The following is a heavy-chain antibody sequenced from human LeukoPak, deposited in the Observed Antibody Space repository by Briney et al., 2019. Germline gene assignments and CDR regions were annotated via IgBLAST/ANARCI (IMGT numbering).Heavy chain of an antibody. J-gene: IGHJ4*02. CDR2: ISGSGDNT. D-gene: IGHD5-12*01. CDR3: AKRSGYTTRWFFDF. V-gene: IGHV3-23*01. CDR1: GFNFSSYA. Sequence: HPGGSLTLSCAASGFNFSSYAMSWVRQAPGKGLEGVSSISGSGDNTDYAESVKGRFTISRDNAKNTLYVQMNRLRAEDTAVFYCAKRSGYTTRWFFDFWGQGTLVTASS.